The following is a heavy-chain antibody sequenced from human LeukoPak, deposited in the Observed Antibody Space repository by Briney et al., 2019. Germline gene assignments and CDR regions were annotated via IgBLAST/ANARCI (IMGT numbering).Heavy chain of an antibody. V-gene: IGHV3-7*01. D-gene: IGHD5-18*01. CDR1: GFIFSTYW. Sequence: GGSLRLSCAAPGFIFSTYWMAWVRQAPGKGLEWVANIKEDGSDKNYVVSMKGRFTISRDNAKNSLYLQMNSLRAEDTAVYYCARDAGYGYDRFDYWGQGTQVTVSS. J-gene: IGHJ4*02. CDR3: ARDAGYGYDRFDY. CDR2: IKEDGSDK.